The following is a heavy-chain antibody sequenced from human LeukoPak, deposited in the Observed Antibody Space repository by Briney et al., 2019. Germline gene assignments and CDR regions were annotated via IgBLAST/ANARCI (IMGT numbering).Heavy chain of an antibody. CDR2: ISNSSSTI. CDR3: AREMQGIAVAGNRFDY. V-gene: IGHV3-48*01. CDR1: GFTFSSYS. J-gene: IGHJ4*02. D-gene: IGHD6-19*01. Sequence: GGSLRLSCAASGFTFSSYSMSWVRQAPGKGLEWVSYISNSSSTIYYADSVKGRFTISRDNAKNSLYLQMNSLRAEDTAVYYCAREMQGIAVAGNRFDYWGQGTLVTVSS.